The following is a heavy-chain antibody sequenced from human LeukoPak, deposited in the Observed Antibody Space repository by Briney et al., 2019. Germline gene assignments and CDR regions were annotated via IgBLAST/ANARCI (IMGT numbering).Heavy chain of an antibody. CDR2: IYTSGST. J-gene: IGHJ5*02. CDR1: GGSISSGSYY. V-gene: IGHV4-61*02. Sequence: PSQTLSLTCTVSGGSISSGSYYWSWIRQPAGKGLEWIGRIYTSGSTNYNPSLKSRVTISVDTSKNQFSLRLTSMTTADTAVYYCARSSEYYFGPWGQGTLVTVSS. D-gene: IGHD2/OR15-2a*01. CDR3: ARSSEYYFGP.